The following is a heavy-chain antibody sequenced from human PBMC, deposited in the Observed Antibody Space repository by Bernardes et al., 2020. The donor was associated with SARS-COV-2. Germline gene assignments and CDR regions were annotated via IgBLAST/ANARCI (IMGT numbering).Heavy chain of an antibody. CDR1: GFTFSSYG. D-gene: IGHD6-19*01. CDR2: IWYDGSNK. V-gene: IGHV3-33*01. CDR3: ARDAREQWLVPETSPFDY. Sequence: GGSLRLSCAASGFTFSSYGMHWVRQAPGKGLEWVAVIWYDGSNKYYADSVKGRFTISRDNSKNTLYLQMNSLRAEDTAVYYCARDAREQWLVPETSPFDYWGQGTLVTVSS. J-gene: IGHJ4*02.